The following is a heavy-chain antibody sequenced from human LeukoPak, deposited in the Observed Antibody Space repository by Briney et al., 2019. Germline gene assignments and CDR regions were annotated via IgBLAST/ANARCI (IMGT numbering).Heavy chain of an antibody. CDR3: ARERMVRGAMRNYYYGMDV. D-gene: IGHD3-10*01. V-gene: IGHV4-30-4*01. Sequence: PSQTLSLTCTVSGGSISSGDYYWSWIRQPPGKGLEWIGYIYYSGSTYYNPSLKSRVTISVDTSKNQFSLKLSSVTAADTAVYYCARERMVRGAMRNYYYGMDVWGQGTTVTVSS. J-gene: IGHJ6*02. CDR1: GGSISSGDYY. CDR2: IYYSGST.